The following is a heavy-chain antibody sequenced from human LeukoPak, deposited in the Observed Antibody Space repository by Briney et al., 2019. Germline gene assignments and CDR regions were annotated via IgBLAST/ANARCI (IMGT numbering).Heavy chain of an antibody. CDR1: GFTFGIYA. V-gene: IGHV3-23*01. CDR2: ITRSAETT. D-gene: IGHD3-22*01. Sequence: GGSLRLSCAASGFTFGIYAMSWVRQSPVKGLEWVSTITRSAETTYYADSVKGRFSIFRDNSKNTLDLQMNSLTAEDTAVYYCAKSPDYNDGSGYPEAFDTWGQGTMVIVSS. CDR3: AKSPDYNDGSGYPEAFDT. J-gene: IGHJ3*02.